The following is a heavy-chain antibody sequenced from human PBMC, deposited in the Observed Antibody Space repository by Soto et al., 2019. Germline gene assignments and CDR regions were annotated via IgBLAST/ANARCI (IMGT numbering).Heavy chain of an antibody. V-gene: IGHV4-31*03. J-gene: IGHJ4*02. CDR1: GGSISSGGYY. CDR3: ATTMVRGVIIFDY. CDR2: IYYSGST. Sequence: PSETLSLTCTVSGGSISSGGYYWSWIRQHPGKGLEWIGYIYYSGSTYYNPSLKSRVTISVDTSKNQFSLKLSSVTAADTAVYYCATTMVRGVIIFDYWGQGTLVTV. D-gene: IGHD3-10*01.